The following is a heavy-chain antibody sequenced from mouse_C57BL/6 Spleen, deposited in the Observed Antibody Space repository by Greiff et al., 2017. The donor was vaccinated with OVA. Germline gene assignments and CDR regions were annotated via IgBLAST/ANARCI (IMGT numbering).Heavy chain of an antibody. J-gene: IGHJ1*03. D-gene: IGHD2-2*01. CDR3: ARREYGYDVGYFDV. V-gene: IGHV5-6*02. CDR1: GFTFSSYG. Sequence: EVKLMESGGDLVKPGGSLKLSCAASGFTFSSYGMSWVRQTPDKRLEWVATISSGGSYTYYPDSVKGRFTISRDNAKNTLYLQMSSLKSEDTAMYYCARREYGYDVGYFDVWGTGTTVTVSS. CDR2: ISSGGSYT.